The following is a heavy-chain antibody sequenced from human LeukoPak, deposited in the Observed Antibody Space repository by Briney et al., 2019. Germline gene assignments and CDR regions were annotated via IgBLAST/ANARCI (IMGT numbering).Heavy chain of an antibody. CDR2: ISYDGTNK. CDR3: ARAPMSYDSSGFGGAFDI. D-gene: IGHD3-22*01. Sequence: GRSLRLSCAASGFTFSNYAMHWVRQAPGKGLEWVAVISYDGTNKYYADYVKGRFTISRDNSKNTMYLQMNSLRAEDTAMYYCARAPMSYDSSGFGGAFDIWGQGTMVTVSS. V-gene: IGHV3-30-3*01. J-gene: IGHJ3*02. CDR1: GFTFSNYA.